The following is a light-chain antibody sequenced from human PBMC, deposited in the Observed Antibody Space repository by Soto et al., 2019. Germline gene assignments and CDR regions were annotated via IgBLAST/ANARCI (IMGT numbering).Light chain of an antibody. J-gene: IGKJ3*01. V-gene: IGKV1-27*01. CDR3: QKYKSVPL. CDR2: AAS. CDR1: QGISNY. Sequence: DIQMTQSPSSLSASVGDRVTITCRASQGISNYIAWYQQKPGKAPKLLISAASTLQSGVPSRFSGSGSATDFTLTISSLQPEDVATYSCQKYKSVPLVGPGTKVDIK.